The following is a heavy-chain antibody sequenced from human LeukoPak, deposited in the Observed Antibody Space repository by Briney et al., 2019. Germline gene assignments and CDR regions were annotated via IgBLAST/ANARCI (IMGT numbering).Heavy chain of an antibody. CDR2: INSDGSST. V-gene: IGHV3-74*01. D-gene: IGHD1-26*01. CDR1: GFTFSSYW. CDR3: ARDPSGSYSYYFDY. Sequence: GGSLRLSCAASGFTFSSYWMHWVRQAPGKGLVWVSRINSDGSSTSYADSVKGRFTISRDSAKNTLYLQMNNLRAEDTAVYYCARDPSGSYSYYFDYWGQGTLVTVSS. J-gene: IGHJ4*02.